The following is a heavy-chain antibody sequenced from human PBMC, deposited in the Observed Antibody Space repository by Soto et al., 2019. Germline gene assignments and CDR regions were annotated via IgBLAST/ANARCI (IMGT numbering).Heavy chain of an antibody. D-gene: IGHD3-22*01. CDR3: ARVYTMIQSRKTRDSNWFDP. V-gene: IGHV4-31*11. CDR1: GGSISAAGDS. J-gene: IGHJ5*02. Sequence: SETLSLTCAVSGGSISAAGDSWSWIRQHPGKGLEWIGYIYYSGSTYYNPSLKSRVTISVDTSKNQFSLKLSSVTAADTAVYYCARVYTMIQSRKTRDSNWFDPWGQGTLVTVSS. CDR2: IYYSGST.